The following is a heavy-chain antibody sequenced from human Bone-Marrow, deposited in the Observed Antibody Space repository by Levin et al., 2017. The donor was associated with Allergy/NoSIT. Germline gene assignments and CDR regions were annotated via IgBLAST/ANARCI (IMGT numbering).Heavy chain of an antibody. CDR3: AGQRAAVGAFDY. CDR2: IYHTGSA. Sequence: PSETLSLTCEVSGYSISSGYNWGWIRQPPGKGLEWLGNIYHTGSAYYKPSLKSRVALLVDRSKNRFSLEMSSVTASDTAVYYCAGQRAAVGAFDYWGQGILVRVSS. CDR1: GYSISSGYN. J-gene: IGHJ4*02. D-gene: IGHD6-25*01. V-gene: IGHV4-38-2*01.